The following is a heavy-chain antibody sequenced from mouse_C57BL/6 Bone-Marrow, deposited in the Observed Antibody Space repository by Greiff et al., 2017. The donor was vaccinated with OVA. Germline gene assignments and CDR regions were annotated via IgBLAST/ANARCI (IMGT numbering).Heavy chain of an antibody. CDR1: GYSITSGYD. V-gene: IGHV3-1*01. CDR2: ISYSGST. Sequence: EVQVVESGPGMVKPSQSLSLTCTVTGYSITSGYDWHWIRHFPGNKLEWMGYISYSGSTNYNPSLKSRISITHDTSKNHFFLKLNSVTTEDTATYYCARDNLGAMDYWGQGTSVTVSS. CDR3: ARDNLGAMDY. J-gene: IGHJ4*01.